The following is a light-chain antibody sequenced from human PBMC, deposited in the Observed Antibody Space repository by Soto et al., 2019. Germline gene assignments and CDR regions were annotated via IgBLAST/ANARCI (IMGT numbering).Light chain of an antibody. CDR3: QQYSNWPPIT. V-gene: IGKV3-15*01. Sequence: VMTQSPGTLSVSLGERATLSCRASQSVSIHLAWYQQKPGQAPRLLIYDTSTRATGIPARFSGSGSGTEFTLTISSLQSEDFAVYYCQQYSNWPPITFGQGTRLEIK. J-gene: IGKJ5*01. CDR2: DTS. CDR1: QSVSIH.